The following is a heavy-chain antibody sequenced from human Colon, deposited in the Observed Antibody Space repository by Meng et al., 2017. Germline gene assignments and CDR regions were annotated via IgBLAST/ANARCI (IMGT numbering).Heavy chain of an antibody. J-gene: IGHJ4*02. D-gene: IGHD6-19*01. CDR3: SVIIAVAGSPFFDY. V-gene: IGHV4-39*07. Sequence: SETLSLTCIVSGGSISRGSYYWGWIRQPPGEGLQWIGNNYDSEKTYYNPSLKSRLTISVDTSKNQFSLKLSSVTAADTAVYYCSVIIAVAGSPFFDYWGQGTLVTVSS. CDR1: GGSISRGSYY. CDR2: NYDSEKT.